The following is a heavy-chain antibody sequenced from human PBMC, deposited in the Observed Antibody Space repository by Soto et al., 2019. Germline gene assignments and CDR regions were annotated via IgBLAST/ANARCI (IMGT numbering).Heavy chain of an antibody. CDR2: IDHSGST. V-gene: IGHV4-34*01. CDR3: TTYYFYYGMDV. CDR1: GGSFIGYS. J-gene: IGHJ6*02. Sequence: SETLSLTCAVYGGSFIGYSCIFIRQPPGKGLEWIGEIDHSGSTNYNPSLKSRVTISADTSKNQFSLKLSSVTAADTAVYYCTTYYFYYGMDVWGQGTTVTVSS.